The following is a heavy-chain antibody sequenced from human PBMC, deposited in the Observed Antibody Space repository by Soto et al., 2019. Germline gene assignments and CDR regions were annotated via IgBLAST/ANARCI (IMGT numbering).Heavy chain of an antibody. J-gene: IGHJ4*02. CDR1: GYTFTGYY. D-gene: IGHD1-7*01. Sequence: GASVKVSCKASGYTFTGYYRHWVRQAPGQGLEWMGWISAYNGNTNYAQKLQGRVTMTTDTSTSTAYMELRSLRSDDTAVYYCARDYGGITGTTAVSFDYWGQGTLVTVSS. CDR3: ARDYGGITGTTAVSFDY. V-gene: IGHV1-18*04. CDR2: ISAYNGNT.